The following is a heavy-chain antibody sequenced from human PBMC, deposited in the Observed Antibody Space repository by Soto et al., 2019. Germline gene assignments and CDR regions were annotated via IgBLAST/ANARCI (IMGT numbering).Heavy chain of an antibody. J-gene: IGHJ6*02. CDR3: ARISYNWNHLYYYGMDV. CDR2: IIPIFGTA. V-gene: IGHV1-69*13. D-gene: IGHD1-20*01. Sequence: GASVKVSCKASGGTFSSYAISWVRQAPGQGLEWMGGIIPIFGTANYAQKFQGRVTITADESTSTAYMELSSLRSEDTAVYYCARISYNWNHLYYYGMDVWGQGTTVTVSS. CDR1: GGTFSSYA.